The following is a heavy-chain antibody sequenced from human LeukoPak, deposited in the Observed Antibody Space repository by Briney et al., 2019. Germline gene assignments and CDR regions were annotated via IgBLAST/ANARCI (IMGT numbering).Heavy chain of an antibody. CDR1: GYTFTGYY. Sequence: GASVKVSCKASGYTFTGYYMHWVRQAPGQGLGWMGRINPNSGGTNYAQKFQGRVTMTRDTSISTAYMELSRLRSDDTAVYYCARVSNGSYFDYWGQGTLVTVSS. CDR2: INPNSGGT. CDR3: ARVSNGSYFDY. J-gene: IGHJ4*02. V-gene: IGHV1-2*06. D-gene: IGHD3-22*01.